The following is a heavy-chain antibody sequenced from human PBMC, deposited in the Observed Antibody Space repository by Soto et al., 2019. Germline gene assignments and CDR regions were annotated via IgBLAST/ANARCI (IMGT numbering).Heavy chain of an antibody. J-gene: IGHJ4*02. CDR3: AREGAMGVDY. D-gene: IGHD1-26*01. V-gene: IGHV3-74*01. CDR2: IGGAAATT. CDR1: GFTFNNKW. Sequence: PGGSLRLACTASGFTFNNKWMHWFRQAPGKGLVWLSRIGGAAATTHYADAVNGRFTISRDNAKNIVFLHVIGLTDEDTAVYYCAREGAMGVDYWGQGTLVTVSS.